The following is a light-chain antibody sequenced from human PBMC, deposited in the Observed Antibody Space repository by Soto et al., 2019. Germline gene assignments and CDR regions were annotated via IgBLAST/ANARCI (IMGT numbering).Light chain of an antibody. Sequence: QSVLTQPASVSGSPGQSITISCTRTSSDVGGYNYVSWYQQHPGKAPNLMIYDVSNRPSGVSNRFSGSKSGNTASLTISGLQAEDEADYYCSSYTSSSFYVFGTGTKLTVL. CDR3: SSYTSSSFYV. CDR1: SSDVGGYNY. CDR2: DVS. V-gene: IGLV2-14*01. J-gene: IGLJ1*01.